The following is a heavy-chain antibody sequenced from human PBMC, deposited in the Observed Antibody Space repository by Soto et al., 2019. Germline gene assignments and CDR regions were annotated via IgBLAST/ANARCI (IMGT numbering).Heavy chain of an antibody. J-gene: IGHJ6*02. Sequence: XETLSLTCALDGGSFSDYYWGWIRQPPGKGFECIGEITHSGSTNYNPSLKSRVTLSVDTSKNQFSLNLTSVTAADTAVYYCARGLRASFGVRLSYYYYGMDVWGQGNTVTVSS. CDR2: ITHSGST. V-gene: IGHV4-34*01. CDR3: ARGLRASFGVRLSYYYYGMDV. CDR1: GGSFSDYY. D-gene: IGHD3-10*01.